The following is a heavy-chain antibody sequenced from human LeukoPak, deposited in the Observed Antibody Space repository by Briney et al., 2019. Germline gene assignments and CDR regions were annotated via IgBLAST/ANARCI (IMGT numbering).Heavy chain of an antibody. CDR2: IYYSGRT. J-gene: IGHJ5*02. CDR1: GGSISSSSYY. D-gene: IGHD3-3*01. Sequence: SETLSLTCTVSGGSISSSSYYWGWIRQPPGKGLEWTGNIYYSGRTYYNASLKSRVTISVDTSKNQFSLKLSSVTAADTAVYYCARIEFLEWLRANWFDPWGQGTLVTVSS. CDR3: ARIEFLEWLRANWFDP. V-gene: IGHV4-39*01.